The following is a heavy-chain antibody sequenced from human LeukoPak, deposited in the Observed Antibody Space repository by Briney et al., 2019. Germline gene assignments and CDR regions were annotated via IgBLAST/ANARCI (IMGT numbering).Heavy chain of an antibody. V-gene: IGHV4-4*07. CDR1: GGSVTTYY. Sequence: PSETLSLTCTVSGGSVTTYYWSWIRQSAGKGLEWIGHISTSGSTTYNPSLKSRVTMSVDTSKNQFSLKLSSVTAADTAVYYCARAEEHYDILTGSLTKYYFDYWGQGTLVTVSS. J-gene: IGHJ4*02. CDR3: ARAEEHYDILTGSLTKYYFDY. CDR2: ISTSGST. D-gene: IGHD3-9*01.